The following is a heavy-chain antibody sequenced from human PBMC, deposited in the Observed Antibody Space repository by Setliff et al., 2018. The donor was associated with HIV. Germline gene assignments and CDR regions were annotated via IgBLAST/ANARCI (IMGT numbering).Heavy chain of an antibody. CDR1: GFTFNHHW. Sequence: GGSLRLSCAASGFTFNHHWMHWVRQAPGKGLVWVSRINSDGSDRTYADSVKGRFIISRDNAKDTLYLHMHSLRAEDTAMYYCTMFSSSSGWGQGTQVTVSS. V-gene: IGHV3-74*01. CDR2: INSDGSDR. CDR3: TMFSSSSG. J-gene: IGHJ4*02. D-gene: IGHD6-6*01.